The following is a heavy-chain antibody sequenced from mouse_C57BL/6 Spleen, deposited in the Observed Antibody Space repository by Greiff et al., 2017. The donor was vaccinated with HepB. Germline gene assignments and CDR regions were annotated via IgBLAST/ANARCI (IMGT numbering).Heavy chain of an antibody. D-gene: IGHD1-1*01. CDR1: GYPFTDYE. Sequence: QVQLQQPGAELVRPGASVTLPCKASGYPFTDYEMHWVKQTPVHGLEWIGAIVPETGGTADNQKFKGKAILPEDKSSGTAYMELRSLTSEDSAVDDCTISVDYYGSSRFAYWGQGTLVTVSA. J-gene: IGHJ3*01. CDR2: IVPETGGT. CDR3: TISVDYYGSSRFAY. V-gene: IGHV1-15*01.